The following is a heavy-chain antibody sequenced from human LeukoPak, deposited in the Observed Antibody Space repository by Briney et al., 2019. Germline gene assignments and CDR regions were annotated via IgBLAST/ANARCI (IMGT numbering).Heavy chain of an antibody. Sequence: PSETLSLNCAVSGASITSHPWNWVRQPPGKGLEWIGEMYNSGTSTFKPSLRSRVIMFFDESKNHFSLKLNSVTAADTAVYYCARGGNWDFDYWGQGVLVIVSS. J-gene: IGHJ4*02. D-gene: IGHD7-27*01. V-gene: IGHV4-4*02. CDR2: MYNSGTS. CDR3: ARGGNWDFDY. CDR1: GASITSHPW.